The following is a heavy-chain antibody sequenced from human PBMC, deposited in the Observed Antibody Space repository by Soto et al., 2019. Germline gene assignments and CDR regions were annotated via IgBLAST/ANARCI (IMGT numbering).Heavy chain of an antibody. J-gene: IGHJ4*02. Sequence: QVQLVQSGAEVKKPGSSVKVSCKASGGTFSSYAISWVRQAPGQGLEWMGGIIPIFGTANYAQKFQGRVTITADESTSTAYMVLSSLRSEDTAVYYCARDLRYYDFWSDHYYFDYWGQGTLVTVSS. CDR2: IIPIFGTA. V-gene: IGHV1-69*01. CDR1: GGTFSSYA. D-gene: IGHD3-3*01. CDR3: ARDLRYYDFWSDHYYFDY.